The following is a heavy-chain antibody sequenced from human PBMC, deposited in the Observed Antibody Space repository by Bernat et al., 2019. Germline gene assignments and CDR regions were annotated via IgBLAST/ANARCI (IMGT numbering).Heavy chain of an antibody. CDR2: IWYDGNNK. J-gene: IGHJ4*02. Sequence: QVQLVESGGGVVQPGRSLRLSCAASGFTFNNYGMHWVRQVPGKGLEWVAVIWYDGNNKYYADSVKGRFTISRDNSKNTLYLQMNSLGAEDTAVYYCARLGSSWSFDSWGQGTLVTVSS. D-gene: IGHD6-13*01. CDR1: GFTFNNYG. CDR3: ARLGSSWSFDS. V-gene: IGHV3-33*01.